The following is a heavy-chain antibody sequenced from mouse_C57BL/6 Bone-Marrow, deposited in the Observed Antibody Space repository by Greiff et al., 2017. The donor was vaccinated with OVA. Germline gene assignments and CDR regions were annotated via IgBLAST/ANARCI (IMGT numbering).Heavy chain of an antibody. CDR1: GYTFTSYW. CDR2: IYPSDSET. J-gene: IGHJ3*01. Sequence: VQLQQPGAELVRPGSSVKLSCKASGYTFTSYWMDWVKQRPGQGLEWIGNIYPSDSETHYNQKFKDKATLTVDKSSSTAYMQLSSLTSEDSAVYYCAREGGYWFAYWGQGTLVTVSA. D-gene: IGHD2-2*01. CDR3: AREGGYWFAY. V-gene: IGHV1-61*01.